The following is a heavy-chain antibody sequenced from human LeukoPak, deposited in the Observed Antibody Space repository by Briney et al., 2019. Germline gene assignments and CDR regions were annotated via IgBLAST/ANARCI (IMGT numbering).Heavy chain of an antibody. Sequence: GGSLRLSCAVSGFPFSNYGMHWVRQAPGKGLEWVAVIWSDGNKKYYADSVKGRFTISRDNSKNTLSLQMNSLRAEDTAVYFCARDIAVALFDHWGQGTLVTVSS. CDR3: ARDIAVALFDH. V-gene: IGHV3-33*01. CDR2: IWSDGNKK. CDR1: GFPFSNYG. D-gene: IGHD6-19*01. J-gene: IGHJ4*02.